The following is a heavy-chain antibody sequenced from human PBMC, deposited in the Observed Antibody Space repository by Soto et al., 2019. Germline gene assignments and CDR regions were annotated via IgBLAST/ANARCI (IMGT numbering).Heavy chain of an antibody. CDR1: GFTFSNYW. CDR3: ARDGAIFGVVHYDY. Sequence: EVQLVESGGGLVQPGGSLRLSCAASGFTFSNYWLHWVRQVPGKGLVWVSRINSDGSGTIYADSVKGRFTISRDNAKNTLYLQMTSLRAEDTAVYYCARDGAIFGVVHYDYWGQGSLVTVSS. D-gene: IGHD3-3*01. CDR2: INSDGSGT. J-gene: IGHJ4*02. V-gene: IGHV3-74*01.